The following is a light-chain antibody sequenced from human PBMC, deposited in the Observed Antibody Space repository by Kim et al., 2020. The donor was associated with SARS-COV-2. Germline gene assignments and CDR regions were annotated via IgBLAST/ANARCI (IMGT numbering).Light chain of an antibody. Sequence: QSALTQPRSVSGSPGQLVTISCTGTSSDVGGYNSVSWYQQHPGKAPKLMIFDVSQRPSGVPDRFSASKSGNTASLTISGLQAEDEADYYCCSYAGSYTVFGGGTQLTVL. CDR2: DVS. V-gene: IGLV2-11*01. CDR3: CSYAGSYTV. J-gene: IGLJ3*02. CDR1: SSDVGGYNS.